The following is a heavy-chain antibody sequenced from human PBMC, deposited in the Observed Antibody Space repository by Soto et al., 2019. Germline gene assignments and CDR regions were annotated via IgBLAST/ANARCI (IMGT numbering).Heavy chain of an antibody. CDR3: AKDPAKYYYDSSGYSNY. D-gene: IGHD3-22*01. CDR1: GFTFSSYA. CDR2: ISGSGGST. Sequence: EVQLLESGGGLVQPGGSLRLSCAASGFTFSSYAMSWVRQAPGKGLEWVSAISGSGGSTYYADSVKGRFTISRDNSKSTLYLQMNSLRAEDTAVYYCAKDPAKYYYDSSGYSNYWGQGTLVTVSS. V-gene: IGHV3-23*01. J-gene: IGHJ4*02.